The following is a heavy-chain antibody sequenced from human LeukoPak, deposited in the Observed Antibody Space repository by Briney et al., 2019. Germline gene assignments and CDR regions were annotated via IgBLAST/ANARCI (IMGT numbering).Heavy chain of an antibody. Sequence: GASVKVSCKASGYTFTGYYMHWVRQAPGQGLEWMGWINPNSGGTNYAQKFQGRVTMTRDTSISTAYMELSRLRSDDTAVYYCARLRSSSWYGLDAFDIWDQGTMVTVSS. CDR2: INPNSGGT. CDR3: ARLRSSSWYGLDAFDI. J-gene: IGHJ3*02. D-gene: IGHD6-13*01. V-gene: IGHV1-2*02. CDR1: GYTFTGYY.